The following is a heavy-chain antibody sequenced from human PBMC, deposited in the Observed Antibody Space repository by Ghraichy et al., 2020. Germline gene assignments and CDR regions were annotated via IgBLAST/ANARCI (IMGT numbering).Heavy chain of an antibody. J-gene: IGHJ4*02. D-gene: IGHD6-13*01. CDR1: GFTFSSYS. CDR2: IWYDGSNK. CDR3: ARDLRGQLVGGDY. Sequence: SLNISCAASGFTFSSYSMHWVRQAPGKGLEWVAVIWYDGSNKYYADSVKGRFTISRDNSKNTLYLQMNSLRAEDTAVYYCARDLRGQLVGGDYWGQGTLVTVSS. V-gene: IGHV3-33*01.